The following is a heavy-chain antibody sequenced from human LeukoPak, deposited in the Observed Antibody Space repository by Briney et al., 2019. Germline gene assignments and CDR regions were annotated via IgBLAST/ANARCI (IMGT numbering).Heavy chain of an antibody. D-gene: IGHD6-19*01. J-gene: IGHJ4*02. CDR1: GGSLSSYY. V-gene: IGHV4-59*12. CDR3: AREIAVAGPTDY. Sequence: SETLSLTCTVSGGSLSSYYWSWIRQPPGKGLEWIGYIYYSGSTNYNPSLKSRVTMSVDTSKNQFSLKLSSVTAADTAVYYCAREIAVAGPTDYWGQGTLVTVSS. CDR2: IYYSGST.